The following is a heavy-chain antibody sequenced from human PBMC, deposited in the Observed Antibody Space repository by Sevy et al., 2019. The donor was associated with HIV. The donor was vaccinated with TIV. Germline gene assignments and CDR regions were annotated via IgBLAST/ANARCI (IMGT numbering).Heavy chain of an antibody. CDR2: IYGSGST. D-gene: IGHD6-13*01. CDR3: ARAFVAAAAWFDR. V-gene: IGHV4-4*07. J-gene: IGHJ5*02. Sequence: SETLSLTCTVSGDSISSYYWSWIRQPAGKGLKWIGRIYGSGSTNYNPSFKSGVTMSVDASKSQFSLKLSSVTAADTAVYYWARAFVAAAAWFDRWGQGTLVTVSS. CDR1: GDSISSYY.